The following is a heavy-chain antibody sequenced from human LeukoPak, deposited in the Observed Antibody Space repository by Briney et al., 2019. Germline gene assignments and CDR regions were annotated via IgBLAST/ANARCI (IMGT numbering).Heavy chain of an antibody. CDR3: ARARWLQILGAFDI. CDR2: ISSSGSTI. Sequence: PGGSLRLSCAASGFTFSSYEMNWVRQAPGKGLEWVSYISSSGSTIYYADSVKGRFTISRDNAKNSLYLQMSSLRAEDTAVYYCARARWLQILGAFDIWGQGTMVTVSS. J-gene: IGHJ3*02. CDR1: GFTFSSYE. V-gene: IGHV3-48*03. D-gene: IGHD5-24*01.